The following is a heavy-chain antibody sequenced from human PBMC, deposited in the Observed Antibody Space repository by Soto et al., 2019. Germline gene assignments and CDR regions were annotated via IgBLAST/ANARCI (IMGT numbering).Heavy chain of an antibody. V-gene: IGHV3-74*01. CDR2: INSEGTTT. CDR3: ARAPGGTGIVDY. D-gene: IGHD7-27*01. CDR1: GFTFSSYW. Sequence: LGLSCAASGFTFSSYWMQWVRQAPGKGLVWVSRINSEGTTTFYADSVKGRFTISRDNAKNTLYLQMNSLRAEDTAVYYCARAPGGTGIVDYWGRGTLVTVSS. J-gene: IGHJ4*02.